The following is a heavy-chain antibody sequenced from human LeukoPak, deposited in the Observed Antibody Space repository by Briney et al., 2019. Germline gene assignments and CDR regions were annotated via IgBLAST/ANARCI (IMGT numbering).Heavy chain of an antibody. J-gene: IGHJ6*03. CDR1: GFTFSNYW. Sequence: GGSLRLSCAASGFTFSNYWMSWVRQAPGKGLEWVANIRQDGSEKYYVDSVKGRFTISRDNAKNSLYLQMNSLRAEDTAVYYCARDGYCSGGSCYYYYYYMDVWGKGTTVTVSS. V-gene: IGHV3-7*01. CDR3: ARDGYCSGGSCYYYYYYMDV. D-gene: IGHD2-15*01. CDR2: IRQDGSEK.